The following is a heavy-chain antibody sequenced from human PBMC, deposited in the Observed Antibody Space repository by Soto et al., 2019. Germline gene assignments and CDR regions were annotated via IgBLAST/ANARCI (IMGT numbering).Heavy chain of an antibody. D-gene: IGHD4-4*01. CDR3: ARTSVNYYYYYGMDV. Sequence: GESLKISCKGSGYSFTSYWIGWVRQMPGKGLEWMGIIYSDDYDTRSRTPCQGQITISADKSISTAYLQWSSLKASDTAMYYCARTSVNYYYYYGMDVWGQGTTVTVSS. CDR1: GYSFTSYW. CDR2: IYSDDYDT. J-gene: IGHJ6*02. V-gene: IGHV5-51*01.